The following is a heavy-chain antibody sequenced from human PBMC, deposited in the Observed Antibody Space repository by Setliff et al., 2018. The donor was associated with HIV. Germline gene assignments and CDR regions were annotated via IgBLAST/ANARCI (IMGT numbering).Heavy chain of an antibody. CDR1: GYTFTNHY. Sequence: ASVKVSCKASGYTFTNHYIHWVRQAPGQGLEWMGVINPNGGDTNYAQKFQDRVTMTRDTSINTAYMELSRLRSDDTAVYYCAREYDVLTGYYISAFDIWGQGTMVTVSS. CDR2: INPNGGDT. D-gene: IGHD3-9*01. CDR3: AREYDVLTGYYISAFDI. V-gene: IGHV1-2*02. J-gene: IGHJ3*02.